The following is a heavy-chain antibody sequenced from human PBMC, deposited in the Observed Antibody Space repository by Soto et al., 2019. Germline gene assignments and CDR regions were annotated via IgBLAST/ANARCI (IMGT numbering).Heavy chain of an antibody. CDR2: IIPIFGTA. V-gene: IGHV1-69*06. D-gene: IGHD3-22*01. CDR1: GGTFSSYA. CDR3: AREGASSGYLNWLDP. J-gene: IGHJ5*02. Sequence: SVKVSCKASGGTFSSYAISWVRQAPGQGLEWMGGIIPIFGTANYAQKFQGRVTITADKSTSTAYMELSSLRSEDTAVYYCAREGASSGYLNWLDPWGQGTLVTVYS.